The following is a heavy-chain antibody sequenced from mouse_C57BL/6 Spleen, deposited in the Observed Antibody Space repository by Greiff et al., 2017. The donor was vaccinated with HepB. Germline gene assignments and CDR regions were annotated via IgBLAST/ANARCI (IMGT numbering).Heavy chain of an antibody. CDR2: IDPSDSYT. CDR3: ARKTPDGNAMDY. Sequence: QVQLQQPGAELVKPGASVKLSCKASGYTFTSYWMQWVNQRPGQGLEWIGEIDPSDSYTNYNQKFKGKATLTVDTSSSTAYMQLSSLTSEDSAVYYCARKTPDGNAMDYWGQGTSVTVSS. CDR1: GYTFTSYW. V-gene: IGHV1-50*01. D-gene: IGHD1-1*01. J-gene: IGHJ4*01.